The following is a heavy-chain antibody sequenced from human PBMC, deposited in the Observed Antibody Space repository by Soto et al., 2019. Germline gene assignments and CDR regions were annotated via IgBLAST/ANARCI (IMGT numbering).Heavy chain of an antibody. Sequence: GGSLRLSCTASRFSFNNYAMSWVRQAPGKGLEWVSSVSGSGNNTYYADSVKGRFTISRDNSKNTLSLQMHSLRPEDTAIYFCAKVAAAVPWVEVDWWGQGTLVTVSS. CDR3: AKVAAAVPWVEVDW. V-gene: IGHV3-23*01. CDR1: RFSFNNYA. D-gene: IGHD6-13*01. J-gene: IGHJ4*02. CDR2: VSGSGNNT.